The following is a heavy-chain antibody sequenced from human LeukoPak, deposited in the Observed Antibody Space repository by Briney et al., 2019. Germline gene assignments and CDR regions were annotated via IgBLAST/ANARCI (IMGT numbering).Heavy chain of an antibody. D-gene: IGHD3-3*01. J-gene: IGHJ6*02. CDR3: ASEGFLGWHGMDV. CDR1: GGSISSYY. Sequence: PSETLSLTCTVSGGSISSYYWSWIRQPPGKGLEWIGYIYYSGSTNYNPSLKSRVTISVDTSKNQFSLKLSSVTAADTAVYYCASEGFLGWHGMDVWGQGTTVTVSS. CDR2: IYYSGST. V-gene: IGHV4-59*01.